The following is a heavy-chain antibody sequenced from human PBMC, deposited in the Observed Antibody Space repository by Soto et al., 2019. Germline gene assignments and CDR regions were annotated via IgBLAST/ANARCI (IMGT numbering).Heavy chain of an antibody. D-gene: IGHD2-8*01. CDR1: GYTFTSYY. V-gene: IGHV1-46*01. CDR3: ARDEPLVEEYALHPPLYGMDV. CDR2: INPSGGST. J-gene: IGHJ6*02. Sequence: ASVKVSCKASGYTFTSYYMHWVRQAPGQGLEWMGIINPSGGSTSYAQKFQGRVTMTRDTSTSTVYMELSSLRSEDTAVYYCARDEPLVEEYALHPPLYGMDVWGQGTTVTVSS.